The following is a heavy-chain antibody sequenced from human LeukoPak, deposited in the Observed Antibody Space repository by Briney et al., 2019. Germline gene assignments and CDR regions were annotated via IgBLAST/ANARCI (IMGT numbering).Heavy chain of an antibody. CDR3: AAHAAISAAGNAPFAN. D-gene: IGHD6-13*01. J-gene: IGHJ4*02. V-gene: IGHV4-59*08. Sequence: KPSETPSLTCTVSGGSVNNYYWSWIRQPPGKGLDWIGYIYRGNTKYNPSLKSRVTISMDTSQNQISLKLISGTAADTAVYYCAAHAAISAAGNAPFANWGQRWPATVSS. CDR1: GGSVNNYY. CDR2: IYRGNT.